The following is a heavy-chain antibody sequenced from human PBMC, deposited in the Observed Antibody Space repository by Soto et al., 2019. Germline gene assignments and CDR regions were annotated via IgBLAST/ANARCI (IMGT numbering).Heavy chain of an antibody. J-gene: IGHJ6*02. V-gene: IGHV1-69*01. CDR1: GGTFSSYA. CDR3: AREVEAVASMDV. Sequence: QVQLVQSGAEVKKPGSSVKVSCKASGGTFSSYAISWVRQAPGQGLEWMGGIIPIFGTANYAQKFQGRVTITADESTRTAYMELSSMRAEDTAVYYCAREVEAVASMDVGSQGTTVTVSS. CDR2: IIPIFGTA. D-gene: IGHD6-19*01.